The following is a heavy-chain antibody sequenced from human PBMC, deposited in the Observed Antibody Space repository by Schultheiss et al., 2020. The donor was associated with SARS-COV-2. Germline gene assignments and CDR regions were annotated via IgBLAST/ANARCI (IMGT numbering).Heavy chain of an antibody. CDR1: GFTSSLYW. CDR2: IKEDGSEK. CDR3: ARFNQFDSSPYYPPYGMDV. V-gene: IGHV3-7*01. J-gene: IGHJ6*02. D-gene: IGHD3-22*01. Sequence: GGSLRLSCEASGFTSSLYWMSWVRQSPGKGLEWVASIKEDGSEKYYVDSVQGRFTISRDNVKNSVFLQMNSLRAEDTAVYYCARFNQFDSSPYYPPYGMDVWGQGTTVTVSS.